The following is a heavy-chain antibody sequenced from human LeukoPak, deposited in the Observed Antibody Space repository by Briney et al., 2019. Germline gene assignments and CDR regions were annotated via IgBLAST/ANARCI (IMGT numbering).Heavy chain of an antibody. J-gene: IGHJ4*02. D-gene: IGHD5-24*01. CDR3: AKLVYGYNDLDY. CDR2: ISWNSGSI. V-gene: IGHV3-9*01. Sequence: GRSLRLSCAASGFTFDDYAMHWVRQAPGKGLEWVSGISWNSGSIGYADSVKGRFTISRDNAKNSLYLQMNSLRAEDTALYYCAKLVYGYNDLDYWGQGTLVTVSS. CDR1: GFTFDDYA.